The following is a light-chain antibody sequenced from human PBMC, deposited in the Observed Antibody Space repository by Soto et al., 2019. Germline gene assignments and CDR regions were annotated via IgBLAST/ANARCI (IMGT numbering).Light chain of an antibody. Sequence: QSALTQPASVSGSPGQSITISCTGTSSDVGGYNYVSWYQQHPGKAPKLMIYEVSDRPSGVSNRFSGSKSGNTASLTISGLQAEDEADYYCISYTSNSPYVFGTGTKLTVL. CDR3: ISYTSNSPYV. CDR1: SSDVGGYNY. J-gene: IGLJ1*01. CDR2: EVS. V-gene: IGLV2-14*01.